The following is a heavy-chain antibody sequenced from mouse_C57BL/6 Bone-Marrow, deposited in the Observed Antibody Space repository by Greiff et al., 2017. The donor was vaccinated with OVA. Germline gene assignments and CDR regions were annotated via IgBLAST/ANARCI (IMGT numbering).Heavy chain of an antibody. V-gene: IGHV1-64*01. D-gene: IGHD1-1*01. CDR2: IHPNSGST. CDR1: GYTFTSYW. J-gene: IGHJ2*01. CDR3: ASETTVVAR. Sequence: VQLQQPGAELVKPGASVKLSCKASGYTFTSYWMHWVKQRPGQGLEWIGMIHPNSGSTNYNEKFQSKATLTVYKSSSKAYMQLSSLTSEDSAVYYCASETTVVARWGQGTTLTVSS.